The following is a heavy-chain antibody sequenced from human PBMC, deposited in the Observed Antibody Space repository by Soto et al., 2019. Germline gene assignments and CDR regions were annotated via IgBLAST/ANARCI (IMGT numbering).Heavy chain of an antibody. D-gene: IGHD4-17*01. Sequence: SETLSLTCTVSGGSISSYYWSWIRQPPGKGLEWIGNIYYSGTTNYNPSLKSRVTISIDTSKNQFSLKVRSVTAADTAVHYCARGDYGGSPGDHWGQGILVTVS. CDR2: IYYSGTT. J-gene: IGHJ4*02. CDR3: ARGDYGGSPGDH. CDR1: GGSISSYY. V-gene: IGHV4-59*01.